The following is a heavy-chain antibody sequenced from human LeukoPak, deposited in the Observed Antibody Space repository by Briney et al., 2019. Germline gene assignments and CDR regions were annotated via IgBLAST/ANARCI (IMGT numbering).Heavy chain of an antibody. CDR1: GFTFRSFA. CDR2: ISSSGDST. J-gene: IGHJ5*02. CDR3: AKDIVGATRWFDP. V-gene: IGHV3-23*01. Sequence: GGSLRLSCAASGFTFRSFAMSWVRQAPGKGLEWVSGISSSGDSTYYADSVKGRFTISRDNSKNTLYLQMNSLRAEDTAVYYCAKDIVGATRWFDPWGQGTLVTVSS. D-gene: IGHD1-26*01.